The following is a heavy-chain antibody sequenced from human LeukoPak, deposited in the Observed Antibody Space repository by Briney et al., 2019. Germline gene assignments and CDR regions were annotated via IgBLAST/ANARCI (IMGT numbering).Heavy chain of an antibody. V-gene: IGHV1-69*13. CDR2: IIPIFGTA. Sequence: ASVKVSCKASEGTFSSYAISWVRQAPGQGLEWMGGIIPIFGTANYAQKFQGRVTITADESTSTAYMELSSLRSEDTAVYYCARDLKNYYDSSGYYYFNYWGQGTLVTVSS. CDR3: ARDLKNYYDSSGYYYFNY. CDR1: EGTFSSYA. D-gene: IGHD3-22*01. J-gene: IGHJ4*02.